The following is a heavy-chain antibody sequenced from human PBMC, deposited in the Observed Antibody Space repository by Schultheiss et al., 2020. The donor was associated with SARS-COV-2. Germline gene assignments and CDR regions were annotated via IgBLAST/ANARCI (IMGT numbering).Heavy chain of an antibody. V-gene: IGHV4-59*01. D-gene: IGHD6-6*01. Sequence: GSLRLSCTVSGGSISSYYWSWIRQPPGKGLEWIGFIHYSGNTNYNPSLKSRVTISVDTSKNQFSLKLSSVTAADTAVYYCARRPSSSFYYYGMDVWGQGTTVTVSS. CDR1: GGSISSYY. CDR3: ARRPSSSFYYYGMDV. CDR2: IHYSGNT. J-gene: IGHJ6*02.